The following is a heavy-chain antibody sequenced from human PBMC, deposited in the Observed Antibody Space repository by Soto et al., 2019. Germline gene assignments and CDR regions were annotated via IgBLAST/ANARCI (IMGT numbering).Heavy chain of an antibody. CDR3: ALVAARRSSGMDV. J-gene: IGHJ6*02. CDR2: IHSSGST. Sequence: SSETLSLTXTVSGVSISSFYWSWIWQPAGKGLEWIGRIHSSGSTNQNPSLKSRVTMSVDTSNNQFSLKVSSVTAADTAVYYCALVAARRSSGMDVWGQGTTVTVSS. V-gene: IGHV4-4*07. D-gene: IGHD6-6*01. CDR1: GVSISSFY.